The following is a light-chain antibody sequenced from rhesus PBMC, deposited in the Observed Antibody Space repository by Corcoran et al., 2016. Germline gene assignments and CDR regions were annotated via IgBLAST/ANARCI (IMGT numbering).Light chain of an antibody. CDR2: EAS. CDR1: QGITND. V-gene: IGKV1S17*01. Sequence: DIQMTQSPSSLSASVGDRVTITCRASQGITNDLAWYQQKPGETPKLLNYEASSLKSGIPSRFSGSGSGTDFTLTISSLQSEDFATYYCQQYYSTPWTFGQGTKVEIK. J-gene: IGKJ1*01. CDR3: QQYYSTPWT.